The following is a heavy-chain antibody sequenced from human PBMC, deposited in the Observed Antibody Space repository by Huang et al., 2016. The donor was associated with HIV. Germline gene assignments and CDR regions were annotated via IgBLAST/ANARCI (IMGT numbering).Heavy chain of an antibody. J-gene: IGHJ4*02. CDR2: INPGNGNT. V-gene: IGHV1-3*01. D-gene: IGHD2-21*01. Sequence: QVQLVQSGAEVKKPGASVKVSCKASGYSFTTYALPWVRQAPGHRLEWMGWINPGNGNTNYSQKFQSRVTITRDTSAGTVYMEVSSLTFEDTAVYYCAREFVIFGAPLWPAYWGQGTLISVSS. CDR1: GYSFTTYA. CDR3: AREFVIFGAPLWPAY.